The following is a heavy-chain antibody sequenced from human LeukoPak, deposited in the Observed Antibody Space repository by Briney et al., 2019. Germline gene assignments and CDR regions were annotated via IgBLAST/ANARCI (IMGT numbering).Heavy chain of an antibody. D-gene: IGHD3-10*02. Sequence: GGSLRLSCAASGFTFSSYEMNWVRQAPGKGLEWVSYISSSGSTIYYADSVKGRFTISRDNARNSLYLQMNSLRAEDTAVYYCAELGITMIGGVWGKGTTVTISS. CDR3: AELGITMIGGV. CDR1: GFTFSSYE. CDR2: ISSSGSTI. V-gene: IGHV3-48*03. J-gene: IGHJ6*04.